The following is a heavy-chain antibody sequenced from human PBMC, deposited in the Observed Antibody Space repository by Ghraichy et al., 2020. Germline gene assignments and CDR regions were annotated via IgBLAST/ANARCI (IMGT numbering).Heavy chain of an antibody. J-gene: IGHJ4*02. D-gene: IGHD2-15*01. V-gene: IGHV1-2*02. CDR3: ARFRSYCSGGSCYRAYFDY. CDR1: GYTFTGYY. Sequence: ASVKVSCKASGYTFTGYYMHWVRQAPGQGLEWMGWINPNSGGTNYAQKFQGRVTMTRDTSISTAYMELSRLRSDDTAVYYCARFRSYCSGGSCYRAYFDYWGQGTLVTVSS. CDR2: INPNSGGT.